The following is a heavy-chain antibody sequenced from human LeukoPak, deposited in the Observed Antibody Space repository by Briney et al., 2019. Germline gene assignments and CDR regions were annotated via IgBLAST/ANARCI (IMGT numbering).Heavy chain of an antibody. CDR3: ASNRGKP. V-gene: IGHV3-48*04. CDR1: GFSFSNYA. D-gene: IGHD1-14*01. Sequence: GGSLRLSCAASGFSFSNYAMNWVRQAPGKGLEWVSYISSSSSTIYYADSVKGRFTISRDNAKNSLYLQMNSLRAEDTAVYYCASNRGKPWGQGTLVTVSS. J-gene: IGHJ5*02. CDR2: ISSSSSTI.